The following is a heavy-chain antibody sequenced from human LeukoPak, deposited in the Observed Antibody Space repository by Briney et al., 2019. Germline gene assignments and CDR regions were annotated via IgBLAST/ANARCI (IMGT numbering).Heavy chain of an antibody. V-gene: IGHV1-18*01. CDR1: GYTFTSYG. CDR3: ARGPQTYYDFWSGYPIGDY. Sequence: ASVKVSCKASGYTFTSYGISWVRQAPGQGLEWMGWISAYNGNTNYAQKLQGRVTMTTDTSTSTAYMELRSLRSDDTAVYYCARGPQTYYDFWSGYPIGDYWGQGTLVTVSS. CDR2: ISAYNGNT. D-gene: IGHD3-3*01. J-gene: IGHJ4*02.